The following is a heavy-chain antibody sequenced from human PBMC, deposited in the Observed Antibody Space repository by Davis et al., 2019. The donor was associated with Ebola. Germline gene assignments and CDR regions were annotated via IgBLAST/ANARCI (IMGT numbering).Heavy chain of an antibody. D-gene: IGHD6-13*01. Sequence: GESLKISCKGSAYSFTSYWIGWVRQMPGKGLEWMGIIYPGDSDTRYSPSFQGQVTISADKSISTAYLQWSSLKASDTAIYYCARGDFLAAAGYYFDYWGQGTLVTVSS. CDR1: AYSFTSYW. CDR3: ARGDFLAAAGYYFDY. J-gene: IGHJ4*02. V-gene: IGHV5-51*01. CDR2: IYPGDSDT.